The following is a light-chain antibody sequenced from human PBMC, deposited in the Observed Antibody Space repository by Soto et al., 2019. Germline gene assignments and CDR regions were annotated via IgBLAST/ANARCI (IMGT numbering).Light chain of an antibody. J-gene: IGLJ2*01. V-gene: IGLV2-14*01. CDR2: DVS. Sequence: QSALTQPASVSGSPGQSITISCTGTSSDVGGYNYVSWYQQHPGKAPKLMIYDVSNRPSGVSNRFSGSKSGNTASLTISGLQAEDEADYYCRSYTSSSDVVFGGGTKVTVL. CDR3: RSYTSSSDVV. CDR1: SSDVGGYNY.